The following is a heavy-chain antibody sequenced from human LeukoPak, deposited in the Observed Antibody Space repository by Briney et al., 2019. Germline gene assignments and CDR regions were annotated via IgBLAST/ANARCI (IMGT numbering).Heavy chain of an antibody. V-gene: IGHV4-4*07. J-gene: IGHJ4*02. Sequence: PSETLSLTCTVSGGSISSYHWTWIRQPAGKGLEWIGRIYTSGGTNYNPSLKSRVTMSVDTSKNQFSLKLSSVTAADTAVYYCARDTAFVRGGTDYWGQGTLVAVSS. CDR2: IYTSGGT. CDR3: ARDTAFVRGGTDY. CDR1: GGSISSYH. D-gene: IGHD3-16*01.